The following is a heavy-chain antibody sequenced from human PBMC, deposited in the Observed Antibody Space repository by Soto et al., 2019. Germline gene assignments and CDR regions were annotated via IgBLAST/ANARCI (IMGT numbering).Heavy chain of an antibody. D-gene: IGHD2-15*01. CDR3: GKDTLDCSGGDCPLYYYYGMDV. Sequence: GGSLRLSCAGSGFNFNSYGMHWVRQAPGKGLEWLAVISNDGTNKYLADSVKGRLTLSRDNSRNTLSLEINNLRPEDTAVYYCGKDTLDCSGGDCPLYYYYGMDVWGQGTTVTVSS. J-gene: IGHJ6*02. CDR1: GFNFNSYG. CDR2: ISNDGTNK. V-gene: IGHV3-30*18.